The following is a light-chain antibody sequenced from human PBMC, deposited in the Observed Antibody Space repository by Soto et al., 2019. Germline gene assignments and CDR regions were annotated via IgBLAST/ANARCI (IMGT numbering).Light chain of an antibody. V-gene: IGKV1-33*01. CDR3: QQYATLPPFT. Sequence: DIQMTQSPSSLSASVGDRVTITCQASQDISNYLNWYQQKPGKAPRLLSYDASNLETGVPSRFSGSGAGTDFTFHISSLQPEDNATYCCQQYATLPPFTFGAETKVDIK. CDR1: QDISNY. CDR2: DAS. J-gene: IGKJ3*01.